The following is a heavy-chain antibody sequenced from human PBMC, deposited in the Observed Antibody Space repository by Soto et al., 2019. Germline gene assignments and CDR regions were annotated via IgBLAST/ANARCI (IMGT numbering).Heavy chain of an antibody. J-gene: IGHJ4*02. Sequence: SVKVSCKASGGTFSRYTITWVRQAPGQGLERMGGITPMFGTPNYAQKFQGRVTITADESTSTAYMELSSLRSEDTAMYYCARDGTLYDSSAYYYLYWGQGTLVTVSS. CDR1: GGTFSRYT. CDR3: ARDGTLYDSSAYYYLY. D-gene: IGHD3-22*01. V-gene: IGHV1-69*13. CDR2: ITPMFGTP.